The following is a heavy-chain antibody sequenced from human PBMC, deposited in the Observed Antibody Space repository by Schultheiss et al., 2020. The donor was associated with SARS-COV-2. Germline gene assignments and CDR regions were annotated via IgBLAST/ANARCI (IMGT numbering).Heavy chain of an antibody. V-gene: IGHV1-69*01. D-gene: IGHD6-13*01. Sequence: KISCKASGGTFTNYAINWVRQAPGQGPEWMGGITRILGTANYAQKFQGRVTITADDSTSTAYLELSSLTSEDTAVYYCAGDPNTSSWYNNWFDAWGQGTLVTVSS. CDR3: AGDPNTSSWYNNWFDA. J-gene: IGHJ5*01. CDR2: ITRILGTA. CDR1: GGTFTNYA.